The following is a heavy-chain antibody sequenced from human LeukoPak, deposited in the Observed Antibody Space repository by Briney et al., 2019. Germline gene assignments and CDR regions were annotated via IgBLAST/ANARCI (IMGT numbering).Heavy chain of an antibody. J-gene: IGHJ6*02. V-gene: IGHV1-24*01. CDR2: FDPEDGKT. Sequence: GASVKVSCKVSGYTLTDLSLFWVRQAPGKGLEWMGSFDPEDGKTVNAQKFQGRVTMTDDTSTDTAYMELSSLRSEDTVVYYCATGYLVTAGLMDVWGQGTTVTVSS. CDR1: GYTLTDLS. CDR3: ATGYLVTAGLMDV. D-gene: IGHD6-13*01.